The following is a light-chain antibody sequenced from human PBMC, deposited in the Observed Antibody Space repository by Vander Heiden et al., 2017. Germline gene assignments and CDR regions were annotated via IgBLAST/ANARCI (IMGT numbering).Light chain of an antibody. CDR2: RNN. CDR1: RSNIGSNS. J-gene: IGLJ2*01. V-gene: IGLV1-47*01. Sequence: QSVLTQPPSASGTPGQRVTISCSGSRSNIGSNSVNWYQQLPGTAPKLLIYRNNQRPSGVPDRFSGSRSGTSASLAISGLRSEDEADYYCAAWDSGLSGWLFGGGTKLTVL. CDR3: AAWDSGLSGWL.